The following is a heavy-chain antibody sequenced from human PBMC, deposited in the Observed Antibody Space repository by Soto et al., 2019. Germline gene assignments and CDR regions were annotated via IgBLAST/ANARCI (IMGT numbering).Heavy chain of an antibody. CDR2: ISYDGSNK. V-gene: IGHV3-30*18. CDR1: GFTFSSYG. Sequence: QVQLVESGGGVVQPGRSLRLSCAASGFTFSSYGMHWVRQAPGKGLEWVAVISYDGSNKYYADSVKGRFTISRDNSKNTLYLQRNSLRAEDTAVYYCGKGGGYYGSGSYSVGENYYGMDVWGQGTTVTVSS. J-gene: IGHJ6*02. CDR3: GKGGGYYGSGSYSVGENYYGMDV. D-gene: IGHD3-10*01.